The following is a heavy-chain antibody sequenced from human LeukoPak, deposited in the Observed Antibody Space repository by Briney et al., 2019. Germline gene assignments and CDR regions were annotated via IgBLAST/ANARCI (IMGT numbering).Heavy chain of an antibody. J-gene: IGHJ4*02. Sequence: SETLSLTCTVSGGSISSSSYYWRWIRQPPGKGLEWIGSIYYSGSTYYNPSLKSRVTISVDASKNQFSLKLSSVTAADTAVYYCARLTERLSVYWGQGTLVTVSS. V-gene: IGHV4-39*01. CDR2: IYYSGST. CDR1: GGSISSSSYY. D-gene: IGHD3-16*01. CDR3: ARLTERLSVY.